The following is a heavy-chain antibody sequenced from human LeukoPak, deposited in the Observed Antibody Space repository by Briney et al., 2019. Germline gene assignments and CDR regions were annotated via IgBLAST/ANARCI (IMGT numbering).Heavy chain of an antibody. D-gene: IGHD6-6*01. J-gene: IGHJ6*03. Sequence: ASVKVSCKASGYTFTSYYINWVRQATGQGLEWMGWMNPNSGNTGYAQKFQGRVTMTRNTSISTAYMELSSLRSEDTAVYYCAIGSSSHYHYYYMDVWGKGTTVTVSS. CDR3: AIGSSSHYHYYYMDV. CDR2: MNPNSGNT. CDR1: GYTFTSYY. V-gene: IGHV1-8*01.